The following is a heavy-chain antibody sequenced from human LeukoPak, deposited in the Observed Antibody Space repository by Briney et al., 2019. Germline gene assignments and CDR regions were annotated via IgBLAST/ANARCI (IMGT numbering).Heavy chain of an antibody. D-gene: IGHD1-26*01. CDR1: GYSFTNNW. CDR3: ARYSGSFSKSFDS. CDR2: IFPSDSDT. V-gene: IGHV5-51*01. Sequence: GESLKISCKVSGYSFTNNWLGWVRQMPGKGLEWMGIIFPSDSDTRYSPSFQGQVTISADKSISTAYPQWSSLKASDTAMYYCARYSGSFSKSFDSWGQGTLVTVSS. J-gene: IGHJ4*02.